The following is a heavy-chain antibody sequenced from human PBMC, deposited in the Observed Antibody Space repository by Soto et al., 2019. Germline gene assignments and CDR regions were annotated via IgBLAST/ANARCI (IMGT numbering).Heavy chain of an antibody. Sequence: DVQLVESGGGLVQPGGSLRLSCAASTFTLTTYWVTWVRQTPGKGLEWVANIHKDGNEKYYLDSVKGRFTISRDNAKKSVYLQMTTLIAEDTAVYYCAGGNALDVWGQGTTVTVSS. J-gene: IGHJ6*02. V-gene: IGHV3-7*01. CDR2: IHKDGNEK. CDR1: TFTLTTYW. CDR3: AGGNALDV.